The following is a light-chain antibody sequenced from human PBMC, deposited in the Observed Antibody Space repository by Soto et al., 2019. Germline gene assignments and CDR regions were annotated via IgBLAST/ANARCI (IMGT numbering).Light chain of an antibody. CDR3: QQRSNWPRT. CDR2: DAS. V-gene: IGKV3-11*01. CDR1: QSVSSY. J-gene: IGKJ1*01. Sequence: IVLTPCPATLSLSPGERATLSCRASQSVSSYLAWYQQKPGQAPRLLIYDASNRATGIPARFSGSGSVTDFTLTISSLDPEDFAVYYRQQRSNWPRTFGQGTKVDIK.